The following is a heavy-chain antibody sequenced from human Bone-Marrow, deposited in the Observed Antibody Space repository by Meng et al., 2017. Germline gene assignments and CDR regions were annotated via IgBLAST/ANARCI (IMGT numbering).Heavy chain of an antibody. J-gene: IGHJ4*02. CDR2: IIPIFGTA. Sequence: SVKVSCKASGGTFSSYAISWVRQAPGQGLEWMGGIIPIFGTANYAQKFKGRVKITADESTSTAYMELSSLRSDDTAVDYCARDEDISAAGKLFGDDWGQGTLVTVSS. CDR1: GGTFSSYA. V-gene: IGHV1-69*13. CDR3: ARDEDISAAGKLFGDD. D-gene: IGHD6-25*01.